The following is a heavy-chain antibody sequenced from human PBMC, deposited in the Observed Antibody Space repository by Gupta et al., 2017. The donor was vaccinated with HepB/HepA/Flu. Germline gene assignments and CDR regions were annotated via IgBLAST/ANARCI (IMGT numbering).Heavy chain of an antibody. V-gene: IGHV4-34*01. Sequence: FSGYHWSWIRQPPGKGLEWIGEINHSGSTNYNPSLKSRVTISVDTSKKQFSLKLRSVTAADTAVYYCARGRRVVYYFDYWGQGTLVTVSS. J-gene: IGHJ4*02. CDR1: FSGYH. CDR2: INHSGST. D-gene: IGHD3-3*01. CDR3: ARGRRVVYYFDY.